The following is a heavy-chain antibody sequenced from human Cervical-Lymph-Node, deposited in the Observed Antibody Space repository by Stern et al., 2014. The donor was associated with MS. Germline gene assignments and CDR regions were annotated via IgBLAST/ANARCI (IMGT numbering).Heavy chain of an antibody. D-gene: IGHD6-13*01. CDR3: ITGPGIALS. CDR2: IKSKTDGGAT. CDR1: GFTFTNAW. J-gene: IGHJ5*02. Sequence: EDQLVESGGGLVKPGGSLRLSCAASGFTFTNAWMSWVRQAPGKGLEWVGRIKSKTDGGATDYSAPAKFRFTISRDDSKKTLYLQMNSLKTEDTAVYYCITGPGIALSWGQGTLVTTSS. V-gene: IGHV3-15*01.